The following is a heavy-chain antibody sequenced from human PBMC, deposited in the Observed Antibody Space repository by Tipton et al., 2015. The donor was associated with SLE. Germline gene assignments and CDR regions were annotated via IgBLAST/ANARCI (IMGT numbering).Heavy chain of an antibody. V-gene: IGHV4-30-2*01. CDR2: INHSGST. J-gene: IGHJ6*03. Sequence: LRLSCAVSGGSISSGGYSWSWIRQPPGKGLEWIGEINHSGSTNYNPSLKSRVTISVDTSKNQFSLKLSSVTAADTAVYYCAIEMSAYDFWSGGDRYYYMDVWGKGTTVTVSS. D-gene: IGHD3-3*01. CDR1: GGSISSGGYS. CDR3: AIEMSAYDFWSGGDRYYYMDV.